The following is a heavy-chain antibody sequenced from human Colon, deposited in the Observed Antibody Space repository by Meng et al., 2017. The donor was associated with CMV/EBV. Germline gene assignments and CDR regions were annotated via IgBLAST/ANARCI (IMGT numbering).Heavy chain of an antibody. CDR1: GGSISSYY. CDR2: IYYSGST. Sequence: SETLSLTCTVSGGSISSYYWSWIRQPPGKGLEWIGYIYYSGSTNYNPSLKSRVTISVDTSKNQFSLKLSSVTAADTAVYYCARLRFLEWFPEANGMDAWGQGTTVTVSS. D-gene: IGHD3-3*01. CDR3: ARLRFLEWFPEANGMDA. J-gene: IGHJ6*02. V-gene: IGHV4-59*01.